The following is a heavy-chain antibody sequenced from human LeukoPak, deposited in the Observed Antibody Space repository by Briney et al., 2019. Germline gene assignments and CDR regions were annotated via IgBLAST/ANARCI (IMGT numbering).Heavy chain of an antibody. J-gene: IGHJ6*02. CDR1: GGTFSSYA. CDR2: IIPFLGIA. CDR3: ARSGRDGYNLDYYYYGMDV. V-gene: IGHV1-69*04. Sequence: GSSVKVSCKASGGTFSSYAISWVRQAPGQGLEWMGRIIPFLGIANYAQKFQGRVTITADKSTSTAYMELSSLRSEDTAVYYCARSGRDGYNLDYYYYGMDVWGQGTTVTVSS. D-gene: IGHD5-24*01.